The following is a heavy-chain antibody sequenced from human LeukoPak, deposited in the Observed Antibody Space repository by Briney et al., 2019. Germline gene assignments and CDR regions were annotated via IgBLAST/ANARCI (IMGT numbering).Heavy chain of an antibody. Sequence: GGSLRLSCAASGFTFSSYAMHWVRQAPGKGLEWVAVISYDGSNKYYADSVKGRFTISRDNSKNTLYLQMNSLRAEDTAVYYCAKGRLIYWGQGTLVTVSS. CDR1: GFTFSSYA. J-gene: IGHJ4*02. D-gene: IGHD6-19*01. V-gene: IGHV3-30*04. CDR3: AKGRLIY. CDR2: ISYDGSNK.